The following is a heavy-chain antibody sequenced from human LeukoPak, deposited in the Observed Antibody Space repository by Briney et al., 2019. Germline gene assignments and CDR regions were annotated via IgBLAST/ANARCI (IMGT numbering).Heavy chain of an antibody. V-gene: IGHV3-9*01. J-gene: IGHJ4*02. D-gene: IGHD6-19*01. Sequence: GRSLRLSCAASGFTFDDYAMHWVRQPPGKGLEWVSGISWNSGSIGYADSVKGRFTISRDNAKNSLYLQMNSLRAGDTALYYCAKGSVAAQVYYFDYWGQGTLVTVSS. CDR1: GFTFDDYA. CDR3: AKGSVAAQVYYFDY. CDR2: ISWNSGSI.